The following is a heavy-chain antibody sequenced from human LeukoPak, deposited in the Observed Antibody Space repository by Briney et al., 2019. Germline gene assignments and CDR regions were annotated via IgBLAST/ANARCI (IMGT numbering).Heavy chain of an antibody. CDR1: GRSISSGSYY. J-gene: IGHJ4*02. CDR2: INHSGST. CDR3: ARAVVGGTFVY. D-gene: IGHD3-10*01. V-gene: IGHV4-61*09. Sequence: PSQTLSLTCTVFGRSISSGSYYWSWIRQPAGKGLEWIGEINHSGSTNYNPSLKSRAPISVDTSKNQFSLKQSCVTVADSVVYYYARAVVGGTFVYSVRGAMATVCS.